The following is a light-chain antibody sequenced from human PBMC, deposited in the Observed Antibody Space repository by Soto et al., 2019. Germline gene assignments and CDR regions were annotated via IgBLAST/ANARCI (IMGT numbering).Light chain of an antibody. CDR1: QSVRSSF. CDR2: GAS. CDR3: QQYSNWPLT. V-gene: IGKV3-15*01. Sequence: EIVMTQSPATLSVSPGERATLSCRASQSVRSSFLAWYQQKPGQAPSLLIYGASTRATGIPARFSGSGSGTEFTLTINSLQPEDFAAYYCQQYSNWPLTFGGGTKVDLK. J-gene: IGKJ4*01.